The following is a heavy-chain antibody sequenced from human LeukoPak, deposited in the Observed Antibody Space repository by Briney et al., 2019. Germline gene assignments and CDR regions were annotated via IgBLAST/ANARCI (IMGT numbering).Heavy chain of an antibody. CDR1: GFTFSDYY. Sequence: GGSLRLSCAASGFTFSDYYMSWIRQAPGKGLEWVSYISSSGSTIYYADSVKGRFTISRDNAKNSLYLQMNSLRAEDTAVYYCAKVNGDYDYYYYGMDVWGQGTTVTVSS. V-gene: IGHV3-11*01. CDR2: ISSSGSTI. CDR3: AKVNGDYDYYYYGMDV. J-gene: IGHJ6*02. D-gene: IGHD4-17*01.